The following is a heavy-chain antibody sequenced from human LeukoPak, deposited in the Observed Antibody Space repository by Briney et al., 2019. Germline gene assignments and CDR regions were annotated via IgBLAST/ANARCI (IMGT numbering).Heavy chain of an antibody. D-gene: IGHD6-13*01. Sequence: GGSLRLSCAASGFTFSSYAMSWVRQAPGKGLEWVSSISGSGGSTYYADSVKGRFTISRDNSKNTLYLQMNSLRAEDTVVYYCAKGRLNIAAAVDFDYWGQGTLVTVSS. CDR2: ISGSGGST. CDR3: AKGRLNIAAAVDFDY. J-gene: IGHJ4*02. V-gene: IGHV3-23*01. CDR1: GFTFSSYA.